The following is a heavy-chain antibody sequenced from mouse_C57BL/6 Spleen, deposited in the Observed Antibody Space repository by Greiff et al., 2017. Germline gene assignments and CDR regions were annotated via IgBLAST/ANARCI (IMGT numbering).Heavy chain of an antibody. D-gene: IGHD2-3*01. J-gene: IGHJ3*01. CDR2: IDPETGGT. Sequence: QVQLKESGAELVRPGASVTLSCKASGYTFTDYEMHWVKQTPVHGLEWIGAIDPETGGTAYNQKFKGKAILTADKSSSTAYMELRSLTSEDSAVYYCTRDGFYDPLFAYWGQGTLVTVSA. V-gene: IGHV1-15*01. CDR1: GYTFTDYE. CDR3: TRDGFYDPLFAY.